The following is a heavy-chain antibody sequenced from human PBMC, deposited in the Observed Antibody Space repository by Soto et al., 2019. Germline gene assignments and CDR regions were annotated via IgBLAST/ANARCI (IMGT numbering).Heavy chain of an antibody. Sequence: QVQLQESGPGLVKPSQTLSLTCTVSGGSISSGDSYWSWILQPPGKALEWIGYTYYRGSTCYNPSLKSRVTISVDTSKNQFSLKLSSVTAADTAVYYCARERPDGSRLDPWGQGTLVTVSS. CDR1: GGSISSGDSY. D-gene: IGHD6-13*01. CDR2: TYYRGST. CDR3: ARERPDGSRLDP. J-gene: IGHJ5*02. V-gene: IGHV4-30-4*01.